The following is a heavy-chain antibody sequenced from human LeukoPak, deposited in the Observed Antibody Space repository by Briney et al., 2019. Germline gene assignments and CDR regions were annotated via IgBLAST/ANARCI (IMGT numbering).Heavy chain of an antibody. CDR1: GYTFTGYY. CDR3: ARKQYYYDSSGYG. J-gene: IGHJ4*02. Sequence: ASVKVSCKASGYTFTGYYMHWVRQAPGQGLEWMGWINPNSGGTNYAQKFQGRVTMTRDTSISTAYMELSRPRSDDTAVYYCARKQYYYDSSGYGWGQGTLVTVSS. CDR2: INPNSGGT. V-gene: IGHV1-2*02. D-gene: IGHD3-22*01.